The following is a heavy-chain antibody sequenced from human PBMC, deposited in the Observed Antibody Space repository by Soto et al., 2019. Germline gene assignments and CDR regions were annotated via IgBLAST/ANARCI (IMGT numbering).Heavy chain of an antibody. Sequence: LGESLKISCKCSGYSFTSYWIGWVRQMPGKGLEWMGIIYPGDSDTRYSPSFQGQVTISADKSISTAYLQWSSLKASDTAMYYCAGGGVRGVITRTRDYYGMDVWGQGTTVTV. CDR1: GYSFTSYW. CDR3: AGGGVRGVITRTRDYYGMDV. D-gene: IGHD3-10*01. V-gene: IGHV5-51*01. J-gene: IGHJ6*02. CDR2: IYPGDSDT.